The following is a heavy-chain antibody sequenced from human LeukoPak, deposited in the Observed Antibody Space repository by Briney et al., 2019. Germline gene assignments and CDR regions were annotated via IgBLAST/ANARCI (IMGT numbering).Heavy chain of an antibody. V-gene: IGHV4-4*07. J-gene: IGHJ4*02. CDR1: GGSISSYY. CDR3: ARELAYCGGHCYSFDY. Sequence: SETLSLTCTVSGGSISSYYWSWIRQPAGNGLEWTGRIYTSGSTNYNPSLKSRVTMSVDTSKNQFSLKLSSVTAADTAVYYCARELAYCGGHCYSFDYWGQGTLVTVSS. CDR2: IYTSGST. D-gene: IGHD2-21*02.